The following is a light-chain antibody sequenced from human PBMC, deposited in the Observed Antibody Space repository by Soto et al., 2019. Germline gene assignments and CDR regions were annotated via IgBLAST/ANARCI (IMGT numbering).Light chain of an antibody. J-gene: IGKJ4*01. V-gene: IGKV3-11*01. CDR2: DAS. CDR1: QSVSSY. CDR3: QQRSNWPLT. Sequence: EIVLTQSPATLSLSPGERATLSCRASQSVSSYLAWYQQKPGQAPRLLIYDASNRATGIPARFSGSGSGTDFTLTISRLETEDYEVYYCQQRSNWPLTFGGGTKVEIK.